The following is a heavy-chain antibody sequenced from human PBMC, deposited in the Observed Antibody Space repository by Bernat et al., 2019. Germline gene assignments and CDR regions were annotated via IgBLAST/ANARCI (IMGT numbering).Heavy chain of an antibody. CDR1: GYTFTSYA. CDR3: ARGPSNEYDFWSGSYFDY. Sequence: QVQLVQSGAEVKKPGASVKVSCKASGYTFTSYAMHWVRQAPGQRLEWMGWINAGNGNTKYSQKFQGRVTITRDTSASTAYMELSSLRSEDTAVYYCARGPSNEYDFWSGSYFDYWGQGTLVTVSS. CDR2: INAGNGNT. J-gene: IGHJ4*02. D-gene: IGHD3-3*01. V-gene: IGHV1-3*01.